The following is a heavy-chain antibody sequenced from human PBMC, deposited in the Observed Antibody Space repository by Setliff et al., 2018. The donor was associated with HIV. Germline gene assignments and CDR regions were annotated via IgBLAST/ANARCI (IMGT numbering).Heavy chain of an antibody. J-gene: IGHJ4*02. Sequence: GGSLRLSCVASGFSFSSYSMNWVRQTPGKGLEWLSYIFSGSDTAYYADSVRGRFTISRDNAKNSLYLQMNSLRAEDTAVYYCVRDKDWAFDYWGQGTLVTVSS. D-gene: IGHD3-9*01. CDR3: VRDKDWAFDY. CDR2: IFSGSDTA. V-gene: IGHV3-48*01. CDR1: GFSFSSYS.